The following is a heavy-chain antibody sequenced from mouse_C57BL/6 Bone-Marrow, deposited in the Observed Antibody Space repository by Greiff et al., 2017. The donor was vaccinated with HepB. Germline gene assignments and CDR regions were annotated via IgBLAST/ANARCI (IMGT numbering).Heavy chain of an antibody. J-gene: IGHJ3*01. V-gene: IGHV10-1*01. D-gene: IGHD3-3*01. Sequence: EVQVVESGGGLVQPKGSLKLSCAASGFSFNTYAMNWVRQAPGKGLEWVARIRSKSNNYATYYADSVKDRFTISRDDSESMLYLQMNNLKTEDTAMYYCVRLGQRFAYWGQGTLVTVSA. CDR1: GFSFNTYA. CDR2: IRSKSNNYAT. CDR3: VRLGQRFAY.